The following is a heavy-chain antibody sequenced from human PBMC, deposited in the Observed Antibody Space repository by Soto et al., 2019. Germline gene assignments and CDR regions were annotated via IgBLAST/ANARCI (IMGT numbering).Heavy chain of an antibody. Sequence: ASVKVSCKASGYTFTSYGVTWVRQAPGQGLEWMGWISVQNGNKNYAQKLQGRGTRTTDTSTRTAYMELRSLRSDDTAVYHCAREKSSYCTSISCQGYAFDIWGQGTMVTVSS. CDR2: ISVQNGNK. D-gene: IGHD2-2*01. J-gene: IGHJ3*02. V-gene: IGHV1-18*01. CDR3: AREKSSYCTSISCQGYAFDI. CDR1: GYTFTSYG.